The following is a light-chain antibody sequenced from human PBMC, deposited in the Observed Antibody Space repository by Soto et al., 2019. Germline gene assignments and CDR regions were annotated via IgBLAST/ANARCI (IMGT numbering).Light chain of an antibody. J-gene: IGKJ4*01. CDR1: QSISNY. Sequence: DIQMTHSPSSLSSSVGDRVTITVGASQSISNYLNWYQYKPGEAPKLMSYGASTLQTGVPSRFSGGGSGTDFTLTISSLQPEDFATYYCQQTYTSHLTFGGGTTVE. CDR2: GAS. V-gene: IGKV1-39*01. CDR3: QQTYTSHLT.